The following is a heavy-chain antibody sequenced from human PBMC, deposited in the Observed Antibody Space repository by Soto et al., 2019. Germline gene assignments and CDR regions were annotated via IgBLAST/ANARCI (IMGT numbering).Heavy chain of an antibody. D-gene: IGHD3-3*01. CDR2: IIPVFGTA. Sequence: SVKVSCKASGGTFSSYAISWVRQAPGQGLEWMGGIIPVFGTANYAQKFQGRVTITADESTSTAYMELSSLRSEDTAVYYCARYDFWSGNGPYYFDYWGQGTLVTVS. CDR1: GGTFSSYA. CDR3: ARYDFWSGNGPYYFDY. V-gene: IGHV1-69*13. J-gene: IGHJ4*02.